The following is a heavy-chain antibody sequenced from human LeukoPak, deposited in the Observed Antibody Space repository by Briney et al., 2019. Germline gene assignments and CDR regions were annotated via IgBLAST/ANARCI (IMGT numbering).Heavy chain of an antibody. D-gene: IGHD6-13*01. J-gene: IGHJ4*02. CDR2: IRYDGSNK. V-gene: IGHV3-30*02. CDR3: AKEQIAAADYFDY. Sequence: GGSLRLSCAASGFTFSSYWMHWVRQAPGKGLVWVAFIRYDGSNKYYADSVKGRFTISRDNSKNTLYLQMNSLRAEDTAVYYCAKEQIAAADYFDYWGQGTLVTVSS. CDR1: GFTFSSYW.